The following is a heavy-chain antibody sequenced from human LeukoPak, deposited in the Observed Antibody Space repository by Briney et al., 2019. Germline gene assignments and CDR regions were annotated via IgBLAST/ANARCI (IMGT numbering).Heavy chain of an antibody. CDR1: GFTFSDYY. J-gene: IGHJ4*02. Sequence: PGGSLRLSCAASGFTFSDYYMSWIRQAPGKGLEWVSYISSSGSTIYYADSVKGRFTISRDNAKNSLYLQMNSLRAEDTAAYYSARTTVTMYYFDYWGQGTLVTVSS. CDR3: ARTTVTMYYFDY. V-gene: IGHV3-11*01. CDR2: ISSSGSTI. D-gene: IGHD4-17*01.